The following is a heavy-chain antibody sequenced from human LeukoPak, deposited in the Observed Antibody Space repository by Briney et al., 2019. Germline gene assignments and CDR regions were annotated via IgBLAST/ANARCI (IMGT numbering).Heavy chain of an antibody. J-gene: IGHJ5*02. D-gene: IGHD2-2*01. V-gene: IGHV4-4*07. Sequence: PSETLSLTCTVSGGSISSYYWSWIRQPAGKGLEWIGRIYTRGSTNYNPSLKSRVTMSVDTSKNQFSLKLSSVTAADTAVYHCARDEYCSSTSCLNWFDPWGQGTLVTVSS. CDR1: GGSISSYY. CDR2: IYTRGST. CDR3: ARDEYCSSTSCLNWFDP.